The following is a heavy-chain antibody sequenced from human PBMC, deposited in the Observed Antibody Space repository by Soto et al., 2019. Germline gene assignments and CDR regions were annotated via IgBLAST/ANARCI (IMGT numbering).Heavy chain of an antibody. D-gene: IGHD3-22*01. CDR3: ARGMDYYDSSGYYHYYFDY. J-gene: IGHJ4*02. CDR1: GGSISSGGYY. Sequence: SETLSLTCTVSGGSISSGGYYWSWIRQHPGKGLEWIGYIYYSGSTYYNPSLKSRATISVDTSKNQFSLKLSSVTAADTAVYYCARGMDYYDSSGYYHYYFDYWGQGTLVTVSS. V-gene: IGHV4-31*03. CDR2: IYYSGST.